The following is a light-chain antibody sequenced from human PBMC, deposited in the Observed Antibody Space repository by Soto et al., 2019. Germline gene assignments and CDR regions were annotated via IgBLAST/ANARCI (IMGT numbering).Light chain of an antibody. CDR1: SSDVGFYNY. Sequence: QSVLTQPASVSGSPGQSIAISCTGSSSDVGFYNYVSWYQQHPGKVPKLIIYEVTKRPSGVSNRFSGSKSGNTASLTISGLQAEDEADYYCCSYTTSSTRVFGSGTKVTVL. CDR2: EVT. V-gene: IGLV2-14*01. J-gene: IGLJ1*01. CDR3: CSYTTSSTRV.